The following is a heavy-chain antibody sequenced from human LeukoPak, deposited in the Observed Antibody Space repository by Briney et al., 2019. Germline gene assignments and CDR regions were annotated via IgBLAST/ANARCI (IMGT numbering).Heavy chain of an antibody. CDR3: ARTSLGYFDY. CDR2: INHSGST. J-gene: IGHJ4*02. V-gene: IGHV4-34*01. Sequence: SETLSLTCAVYGGSFSGYYWSWIRQPPGKGLEWIGEINHSGSTNYNPSLKSRVTISVDTSKNQFSLKLSSATAADTAVYYCARTSLGYFDYWGQGTLVTVSS. CDR1: GGSFSGYY.